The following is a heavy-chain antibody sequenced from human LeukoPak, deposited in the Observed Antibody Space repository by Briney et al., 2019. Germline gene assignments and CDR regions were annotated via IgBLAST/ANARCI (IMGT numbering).Heavy chain of an antibody. Sequence: SETLSLTCTVSGGSISSSSYYWGWIRQPPGEGLEWIGSIYYSGSTYYNPSLKSRVTISVDTSKNQFSLKLSSVTAADTAVYYCARLSHGSGSYYKRRYNYYFDYWGQGTLVTVSS. J-gene: IGHJ4*02. V-gene: IGHV4-39*01. CDR3: ARLSHGSGSYYKRRYNYYFDY. D-gene: IGHD3-10*01. CDR2: IYYSGST. CDR1: GGSISSSSYY.